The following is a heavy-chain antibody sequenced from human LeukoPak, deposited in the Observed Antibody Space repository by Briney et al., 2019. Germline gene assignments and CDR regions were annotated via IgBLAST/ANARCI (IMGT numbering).Heavy chain of an antibody. V-gene: IGHV5-51*01. Sequence: PGASLEISCKGSGSIFTSYWIGWVRQLPGKGLEWMGIIYPGDSDTRDSPSFQGQVTISADKSISTAYLQWSSLKASDTAMYYCARLGVVPAKPIDYWGQGTLVTVSS. J-gene: IGHJ4*02. CDR1: GSIFTSYW. D-gene: IGHD2-2*01. CDR2: IYPGDSDT. CDR3: ARLGVVPAKPIDY.